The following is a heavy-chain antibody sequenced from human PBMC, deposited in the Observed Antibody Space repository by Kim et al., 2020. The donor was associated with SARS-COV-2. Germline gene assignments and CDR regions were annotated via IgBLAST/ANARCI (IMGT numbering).Heavy chain of an antibody. CDR3: SKDRGGSDWPDFDS. CDR1: GFTLSNNV. V-gene: IGHV3-23*01. J-gene: IGHJ4*01. D-gene: IGHD3-10*01. Sequence: GGSLRLSCAVSGFTLSNNVTSRVRQAPGRGLERVSTIRIRASAETTYYADSVNGRLTISRDISKNTLYLELNSLRADDTALYYCSKDRGGSDWPDFDSWG. CDR2: IRIRASAETT.